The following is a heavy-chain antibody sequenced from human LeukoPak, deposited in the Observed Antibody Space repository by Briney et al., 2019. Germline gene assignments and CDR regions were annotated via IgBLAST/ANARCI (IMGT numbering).Heavy chain of an antibody. J-gene: IGHJ6*03. CDR1: GGSFSGYY. CDR3: ARGIGNYYYMDV. V-gene: IGHV4-34*01. CDR2: INHSGST. Sequence: SETLSLTCAVYGGSFSGYYWSWIRQPPGKGLEWIGEINHSGSTNYNPSLKSRVTISVDTSKNQFSLMLSSVTAADTAVYYCARGIGNYYYMDVWGKGTTVTVSS. D-gene: IGHD3-10*01.